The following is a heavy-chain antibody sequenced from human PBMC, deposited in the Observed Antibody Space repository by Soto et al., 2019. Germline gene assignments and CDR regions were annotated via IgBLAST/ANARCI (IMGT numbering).Heavy chain of an antibody. CDR2: IYYSGST. J-gene: IGHJ6*03. CDR3: ARVEGDLGGFGYYYYYYMDV. CDR1: GGSISSYY. Sequence: SETLSLTCTVSGGSISSYYWSWIRQPPGKGLEWIGYIYYSGSTNYNPSLKSRVTISVDTSKNQFSLKLSSVTAADTAVYYCARVEGDLGGFGYYYYYYMDVWGKGTTVTVSS. D-gene: IGHD2-15*01. V-gene: IGHV4-59*01.